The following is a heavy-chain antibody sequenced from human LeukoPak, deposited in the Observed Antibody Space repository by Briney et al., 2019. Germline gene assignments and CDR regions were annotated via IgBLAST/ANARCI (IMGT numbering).Heavy chain of an antibody. CDR3: ARDMQNYYDSGRPWYFDL. V-gene: IGHV3-30-3*01. CDR1: GFTLGSYA. CDR2: ISYDGNNK. J-gene: IGHJ2*01. D-gene: IGHD3-10*01. Sequence: GGSLRLSCAASGFTLGSYAVHWVRQAPGKGPEWVAVISYDGNNKYYADSVKGRFTIPRDNSKNTLYLQMNSLRAEDTAVFYCARDMQNYYDSGRPWYFDLWGRGTLVTVSS.